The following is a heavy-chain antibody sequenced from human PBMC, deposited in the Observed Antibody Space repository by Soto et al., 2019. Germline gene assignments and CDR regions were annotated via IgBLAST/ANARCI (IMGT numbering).Heavy chain of an antibody. CDR1: GFTFSSYA. CDR2: FSGGT. CDR3: AKSLSRTDYGVDV. V-gene: IGHV3-23*01. J-gene: IGHJ6*02. D-gene: IGHD1-1*01. Sequence: GGSLRLSCAASGFTFSSYAMTWVRQAPGKGLEWVSSFSGGTYYADSVKGRFTISRDNSNDTLYLQMNSLRAEDTAIYFCAKSLSRTDYGVDVGGQGTTVTVSS.